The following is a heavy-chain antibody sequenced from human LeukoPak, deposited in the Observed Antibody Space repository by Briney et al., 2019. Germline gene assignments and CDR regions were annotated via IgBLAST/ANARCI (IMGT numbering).Heavy chain of an antibody. Sequence: GGSLRLSCAASGFTFADYAMYWVRLPPGKGLEWVSGISWNSGSIGYADSVKGRFTISRDNAKHSLYLQMSSLRPEDTALYYCAADKRGAGGFDYWGQGTLVTVSS. V-gene: IGHV3-9*01. CDR2: ISWNSGSI. J-gene: IGHJ4*02. D-gene: IGHD1-26*01. CDR1: GFTFADYA. CDR3: AADKRGAGGFDY.